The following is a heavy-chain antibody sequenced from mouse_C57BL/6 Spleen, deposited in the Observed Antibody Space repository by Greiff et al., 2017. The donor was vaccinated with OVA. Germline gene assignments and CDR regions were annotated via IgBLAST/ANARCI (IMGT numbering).Heavy chain of an antibody. CDR2: IDPEDGET. V-gene: IGHV14-2*01. CDR3: ASYYYGSSSYAMDY. Sequence: VQLQQSGAELVKPGASVKLSCTASGFNIKDYYMPWVKQRTEQGLEWIGRIDPEDGETKYAPKFQGKATITADTSSNTAYLQLSSLTSEDTAVYYCASYYYGSSSYAMDYWGQGTSVTVSS. CDR1: GFNIKDYY. J-gene: IGHJ4*01. D-gene: IGHD1-1*01.